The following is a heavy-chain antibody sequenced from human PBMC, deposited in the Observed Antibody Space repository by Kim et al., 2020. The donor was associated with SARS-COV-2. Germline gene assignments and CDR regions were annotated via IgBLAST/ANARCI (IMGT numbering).Heavy chain of an antibody. CDR1: GGSFSGYY. V-gene: IGHV4-34*01. Sequence: SETLSLTCAVYGGSFSGYYWSWIRQPPGKGLEWIGEINHSGSTNYNPSPKSRVTISVDTSKNQFSLKLSSVTAADTAVYYCARSRKSARRIQLCIFDYWGQGTLVTVSS. D-gene: IGHD5-18*01. CDR3: ARSRKSARRIQLCIFDY. CDR2: INHSGST. J-gene: IGHJ4*02.